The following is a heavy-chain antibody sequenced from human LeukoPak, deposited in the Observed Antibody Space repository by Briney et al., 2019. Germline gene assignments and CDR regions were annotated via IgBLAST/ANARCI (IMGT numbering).Heavy chain of an antibody. CDR2: IIPIFGAA. Sequence: SVKVSCKASGGTFSSYAISWVRQAPGQGLEWTGGIIPIFGAANYAQKFQGRVTITTDESTSTAYMELSSLRSEDTAVYYCARSCSSTSCYSYNWFDPWGQGTLVTVSS. D-gene: IGHD2-2*01. J-gene: IGHJ5*02. V-gene: IGHV1-69*05. CDR3: ARSCSSTSCYSYNWFDP. CDR1: GGTFSSYA.